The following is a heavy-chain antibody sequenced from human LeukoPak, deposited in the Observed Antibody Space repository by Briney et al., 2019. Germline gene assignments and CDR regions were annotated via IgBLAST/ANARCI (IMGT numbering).Heavy chain of an antibody. CDR3: ARHGALWASSGDSLWRAFDV. CDR2: VYYTGNT. J-gene: IGHJ3*01. CDR1: ADSISPYY. Sequence: SETLSLTCTVSADSISPYYWSWIRQPPGKGLEWIGSVYYTGNTNYNPSLKSRVTISVDTSTKQFSLKLSSVTAADTAVYYCARHGALWASSGDSLWRAFDVWGRGTMVTVSS. D-gene: IGHD3-22*01. V-gene: IGHV4-59*08.